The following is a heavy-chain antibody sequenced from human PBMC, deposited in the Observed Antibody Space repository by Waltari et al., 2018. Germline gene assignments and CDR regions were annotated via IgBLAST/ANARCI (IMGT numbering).Heavy chain of an antibody. CDR2: IYSGGST. CDR1: GFTVSSNY. Sequence: EVQLVESGGGLIQPGGSLRLSCAASGFTVSSNYMSWVRQAPGKGLEWVSVIYSGGSTYYADSVKGRFTISRDNSKNTLYLQMNSLRAEDTAVYYCARDQVDFWTARGMDVWGQGTTVTVSS. CDR3: ARDQVDFWTARGMDV. D-gene: IGHD3-3*01. V-gene: IGHV3-53*01. J-gene: IGHJ6*02.